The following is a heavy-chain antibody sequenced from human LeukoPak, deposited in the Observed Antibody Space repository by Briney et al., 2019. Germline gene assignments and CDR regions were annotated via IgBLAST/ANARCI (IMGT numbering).Heavy chain of an antibody. CDR2: ISSDGTYT. D-gene: IGHD5-12*01. Sequence: GGSLRLSCAASGFTFSSHLMHWVRQAPGKGLVWVSRISSDGTYTNYADSVRGRFTISRGNAKNTLYLQMNSLRAEDTAVYYCAKDGQGGSTAFDYWGQGTLVTVSS. CDR1: GFTFSSHL. J-gene: IGHJ4*02. V-gene: IGHV3-74*01. CDR3: AKDGQGGSTAFDY.